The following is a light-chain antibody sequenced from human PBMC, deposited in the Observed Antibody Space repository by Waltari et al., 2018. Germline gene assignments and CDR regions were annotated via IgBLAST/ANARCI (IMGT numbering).Light chain of an antibody. CDR2: DVN. V-gene: IGLV2-14*03. Sequence: QSALTQPASVSGSPGQSITISCTGSSSDVGRHDSVSWYQDHPGQAPKVIIFDVNNRPSGVSDRFSAFKSGNTASLTISGLQAEDEATYYCSSQSIDDVLIFGGGTKLTVL. J-gene: IGLJ2*01. CDR1: SSDVGRHDS. CDR3: SSQSIDDVLI.